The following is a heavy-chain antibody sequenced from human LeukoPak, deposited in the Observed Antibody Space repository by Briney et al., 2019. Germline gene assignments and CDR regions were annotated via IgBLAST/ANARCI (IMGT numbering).Heavy chain of an antibody. V-gene: IGHV3-23*01. Sequence: LPGGSLRLSCAASGFTFSSYAMSWVRQAPGKGLEWVSAISGSGGSTYYADSVKGRFTISRDNSKNTLYLQMNSLRAEDTAVYYCANCTARPYVLLWFGECAFDIWGQGTMVTVSS. CDR1: GFTFSSYA. D-gene: IGHD3-10*01. CDR2: ISGSGGST. J-gene: IGHJ3*02. CDR3: ANCTARPYVLLWFGECAFDI.